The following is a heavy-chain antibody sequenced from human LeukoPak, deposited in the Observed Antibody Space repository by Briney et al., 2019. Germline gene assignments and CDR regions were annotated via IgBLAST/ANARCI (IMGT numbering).Heavy chain of an antibody. Sequence: SVKVSCKASGGTFSSYAISWVRQAPGQGLEWMGRIIPIFGTANYAQKFQGRVTITTDESTSTAYMELSSLRSEDTAVYYCNYFCSGYFLFDYWGQGTLVTVSS. CDR2: IIPIFGTA. J-gene: IGHJ4*02. CDR1: GGTFSSYA. D-gene: IGHD3-3*01. V-gene: IGHV1-69*05. CDR3: NYFCSGYFLFDY.